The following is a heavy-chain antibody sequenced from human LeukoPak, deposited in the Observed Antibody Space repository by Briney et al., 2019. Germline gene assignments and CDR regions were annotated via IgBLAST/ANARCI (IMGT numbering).Heavy chain of an antibody. Sequence: SETLSLTCTVSGGSISSSSYHWGWIRQPPGKGLEWIGSIYYSGSTYYNPSLKSRVTISVDTSKNQFSLKLSSVTAADTAVYYCARRGLYCSGGSCYSHAFDIWGQGTMVTVSS. J-gene: IGHJ3*02. CDR2: IYYSGST. CDR1: GGSISSSSYH. CDR3: ARRGLYCSGGSCYSHAFDI. V-gene: IGHV4-39*01. D-gene: IGHD2-15*01.